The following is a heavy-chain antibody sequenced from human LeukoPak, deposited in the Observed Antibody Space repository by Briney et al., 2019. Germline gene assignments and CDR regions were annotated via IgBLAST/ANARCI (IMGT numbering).Heavy chain of an antibody. J-gene: IGHJ5*02. CDR2: INTNTGNP. CDR1: GYPFTNYA. Sequence: ASVKVSFQASGYPFTNYAMNWVRPAPGQGLEWMGWINTNTGNPTYAQGFTGRFVFSLDTSVSTAYLQISSLKAEDTAVYYCARDRGYYGSGANWFDPWGQGTLVTVSS. CDR3: ARDRGYYGSGANWFDP. D-gene: IGHD3-10*01. V-gene: IGHV7-4-1*02.